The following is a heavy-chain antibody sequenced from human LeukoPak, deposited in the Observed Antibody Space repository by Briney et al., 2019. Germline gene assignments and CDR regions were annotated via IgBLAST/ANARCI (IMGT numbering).Heavy chain of an antibody. CDR2: IYYSGST. CDR3: ARTVGAAAATNWFDP. V-gene: IGHV4-39*07. CDR1: GGSISSSSYY. J-gene: IGHJ5*02. Sequence: SEILSLTCTVSGGSISSSSYYWGWIRQPPGKGLEWIGSIYYSGSTYYNPSLKSRVTISVDTSKNQFSLKLSSVTAADTAVYYCARTVGAAAATNWFDPWGQGTLVTVSS. D-gene: IGHD6-13*01.